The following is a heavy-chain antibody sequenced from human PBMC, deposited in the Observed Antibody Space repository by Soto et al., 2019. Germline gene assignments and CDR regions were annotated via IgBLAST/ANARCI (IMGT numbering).Heavy chain of an antibody. CDR2: INDRGDET. D-gene: IGHD3-22*01. Sequence: GGSLRLSCGGSGITFSRYAMTWVRQTPGKGLEWVSAINDRGDETFYADSVKGRFTISRDNSKNTLYLQMNSLRAEDTAIYFCARAIGPTLFDYWGQGTLVTVSS. CDR3: ARAIGPTLFDY. CDR1: GITFSRYA. V-gene: IGHV3-23*01. J-gene: IGHJ4*02.